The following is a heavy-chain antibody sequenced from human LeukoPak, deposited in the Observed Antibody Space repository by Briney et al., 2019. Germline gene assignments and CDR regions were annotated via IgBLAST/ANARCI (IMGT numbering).Heavy chain of an antibody. D-gene: IGHD3-3*01. CDR2: IYYSGST. CDR3: ARGRITIFGVGDYYYYGMDV. J-gene: IGHJ6*02. CDR1: GGSISSYY. Sequence: SETLSLTCTVSGGSISSYYWSWIRQPPGKGLEWIGYIYYSGSTNYNPSLKSRVTISVDTSKNQFSLKLSSVTAADTAVYYCARGRITIFGVGDYYYYGMDVWGQGTTVTVSS. V-gene: IGHV4-59*12.